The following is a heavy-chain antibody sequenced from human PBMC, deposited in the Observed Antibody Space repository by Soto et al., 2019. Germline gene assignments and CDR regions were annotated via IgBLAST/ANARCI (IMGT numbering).Heavy chain of an antibody. D-gene: IGHD6-13*01. CDR1: GFPFSSYS. CDR2: ISSSSSYI. V-gene: IGHV3-21*01. J-gene: IGHJ5*02. CDR3: ARALIAAVRSGFDP. Sequence: GGSLRLSCAASGFPFSSYSMNWVRQAPGKGLEWVSSISSSSSYIYYADSVKGRFTTSRDNAKNSLYLQMNSLRAEDTAVYYCARALIAAVRSGFDPWGQGTLVTVSS.